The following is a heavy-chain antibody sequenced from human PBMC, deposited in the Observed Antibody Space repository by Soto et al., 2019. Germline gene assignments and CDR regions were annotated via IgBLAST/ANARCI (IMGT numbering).Heavy chain of an antibody. V-gene: IGHV1-46*01. CDR3: ARDRGNLWGYYYYGMDV. CDR2: INPSGGST. J-gene: IGHJ6*02. D-gene: IGHD2-15*01. CDR1: GYTFTSYY. Sequence: GASVKVSCKASGYTFTSYYMHWVRQAPGQGPEWMGIINPSGGSTSYAQKFQGRVTMTRDTSTSTVYMELSSLRSEDTAVYYCARDRGNLWGYYYYGMDVWGQGTTVTVSS.